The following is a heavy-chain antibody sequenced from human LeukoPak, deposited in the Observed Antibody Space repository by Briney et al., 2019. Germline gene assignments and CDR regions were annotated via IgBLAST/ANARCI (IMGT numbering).Heavy chain of an antibody. CDR1: GFTLSSYE. D-gene: IGHD6-19*01. CDR2: IDYDGGSG. V-gene: IGHV3-23*01. J-gene: IGHJ1*01. Sequence: GGSLRLSCTVSGFTLSSYEMSWLRQAPGKGLEWVSSIDYDGGSGHYADSVKGRFTISRDNSNNTLFLHLNSLRGEDTAVYYCTRDSGWYGLSWGQGTLVTVSS. CDR3: TRDSGWYGLS.